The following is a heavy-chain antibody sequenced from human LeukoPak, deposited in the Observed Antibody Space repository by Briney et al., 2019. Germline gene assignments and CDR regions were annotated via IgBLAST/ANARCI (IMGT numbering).Heavy chain of an antibody. V-gene: IGHV4-59*08. CDR2: IYYSGST. D-gene: IGHD6-13*01. J-gene: IGHJ4*02. CDR3: VRLAAAGLDY. CDR1: GGSISSYY. Sequence: PSETLSLTCTVSGGSISSYYWSWIRQPPGKGLEWIGYIYYSGSTNYNPSLKSRVTISVDTSKNQFSLKLSSVTAADTAVYYCVRLAAAGLDYWGQGTLVTVSS.